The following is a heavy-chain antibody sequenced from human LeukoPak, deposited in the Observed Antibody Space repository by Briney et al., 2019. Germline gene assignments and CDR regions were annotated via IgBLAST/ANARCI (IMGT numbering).Heavy chain of an antibody. Sequence: GGSLRLSCAASGFTFSSYGMHWVRQAPGKGLEWVAVISYDGSNKYYADSVKGRFTISRDNSKNTLYLQMNRLRAEDTAVYYCARVAPGWELLRYFDYWGQGTLVTVSS. V-gene: IGHV3-30-3*01. CDR2: ISYDGSNK. CDR1: GFTFSSYG. D-gene: IGHD1-26*01. J-gene: IGHJ4*02. CDR3: ARVAPGWELLRYFDY.